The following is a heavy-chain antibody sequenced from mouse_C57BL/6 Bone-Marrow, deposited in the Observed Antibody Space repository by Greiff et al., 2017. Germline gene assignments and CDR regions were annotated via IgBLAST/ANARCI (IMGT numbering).Heavy chain of an antibody. CDR2: IYPRSGNT. CDR1: GYTFTSYG. D-gene: IGHD1-1*01. V-gene: IGHV1-81*01. J-gene: IGHJ2*01. CDR3: ARGYYGSKDY. Sequence: QVHVKQSGAELARPGASVKLSCKASGYTFTSYGISWVKQRTGQGLEWIGEIYPRSGNTYYNEKFKGKATLTADKSSSTAYMELRSLTSEDSAVYFCARGYYGSKDYGGQGTTLTVSS.